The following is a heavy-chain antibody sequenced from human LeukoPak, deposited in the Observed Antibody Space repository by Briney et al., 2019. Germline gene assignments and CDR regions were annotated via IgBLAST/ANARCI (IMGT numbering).Heavy chain of an antibody. CDR1: GGSISSSSYY. Sequence: PSETLSLTCTVSGGSISSSSYYWGWIRQPPGKGLEWIGSIYCSGSTYYNPSLKSRVTISVDTSKNQFSLKLSSVTAADTAVYYCAREGSRHYYYGSGTFHPWGQGTLVTVSS. CDR3: AREGSRHYYYGSGTFHP. CDR2: IYCSGST. V-gene: IGHV4-39*07. D-gene: IGHD3-10*01. J-gene: IGHJ5*02.